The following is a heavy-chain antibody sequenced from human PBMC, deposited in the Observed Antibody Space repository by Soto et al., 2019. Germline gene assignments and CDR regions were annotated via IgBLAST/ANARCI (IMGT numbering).Heavy chain of an antibody. Sequence: QVQLVESGGGVVQPGRSLRLSCAASGFTFSSYGMHWVRQAPGKGLEWVAVISYDGSNKYYADSVKGRFTISRDNSKNTLYLQMNSLRAEDTAVYYCAKFYDSSGYYDAFDIWGQGTMVTVSS. D-gene: IGHD3-22*01. V-gene: IGHV3-30*18. J-gene: IGHJ3*02. CDR2: ISYDGSNK. CDR3: AKFYDSSGYYDAFDI. CDR1: GFTFSSYG.